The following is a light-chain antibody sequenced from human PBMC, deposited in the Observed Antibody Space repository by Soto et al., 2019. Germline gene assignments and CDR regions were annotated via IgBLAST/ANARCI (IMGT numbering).Light chain of an antibody. V-gene: IGLV2-8*01. CDR1: NSEIGAYKF. Sequence: QSALTQPPSASGSPGQSVAISCTGTNSEIGAYKFVSWYQQHPGKAPKLIIYEVSIRPSGVPDRFSGSKSGNTASLTVSGLLAEDEADYYCSLYAGTNSVVFGGGTKLTVL. CDR3: SLYAGTNSVV. CDR2: EVS. J-gene: IGLJ2*01.